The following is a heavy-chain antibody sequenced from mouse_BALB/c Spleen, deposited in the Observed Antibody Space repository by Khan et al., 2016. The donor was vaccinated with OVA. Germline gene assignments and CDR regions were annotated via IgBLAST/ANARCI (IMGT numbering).Heavy chain of an antibody. CDR1: GYTFTSYV. Sequence: VQLQQPGPELVKPGASVKMSCKASGYTFTSYVMHWVKQKPGQGLEWIGYINFYNDGTKYNEKFKGKATLTSDKASSTAYMELSSLTSEDSAVYYCARIHYGSSLDYWGQGTTLTVSS. J-gene: IGHJ2*01. V-gene: IGHV1S136*01. CDR3: ARIHYGSSLDY. CDR2: INFYNDGT. D-gene: IGHD1-1*01.